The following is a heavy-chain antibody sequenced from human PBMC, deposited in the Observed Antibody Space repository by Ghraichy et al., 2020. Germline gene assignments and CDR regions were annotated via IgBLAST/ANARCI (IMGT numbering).Heavy chain of an antibody. J-gene: IGHJ4*02. CDR3: ARDGSGSWVVDY. CDR1: GFTFSSYS. Sequence: GGSLRLSCAASGFTFSSYSMNWVRQAPGKGLEWVSYISSSSSTTYYADSVKGRFTISRDNAKNSLYLQMNSLRAEDTAGYYCARDGSGSWVVDYWGQGTLVTVSS. CDR2: ISSSSSTT. V-gene: IGHV3-48*01. D-gene: IGHD1-26*01.